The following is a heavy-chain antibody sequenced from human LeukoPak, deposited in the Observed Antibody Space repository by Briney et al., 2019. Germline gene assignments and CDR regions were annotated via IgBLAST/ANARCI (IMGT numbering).Heavy chain of an antibody. Sequence: ASVKVSCKASGYTFTTSGLSWVRQAPGQGLEWMGWISAYNGNTNYAQKFQGRVTMTTDTSTSTAYMELRSLRSDDTAVYYCAKDRRVLQTGDWGQGTLVTVSS. J-gene: IGHJ4*02. CDR2: ISAYNGNT. D-gene: IGHD4/OR15-4a*01. CDR1: GYTFTTSG. V-gene: IGHV1-18*01. CDR3: AKDRRVLQTGD.